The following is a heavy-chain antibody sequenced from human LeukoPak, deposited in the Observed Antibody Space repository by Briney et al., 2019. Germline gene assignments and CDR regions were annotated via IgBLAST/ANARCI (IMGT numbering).Heavy chain of an antibody. CDR1: GFTVSSNY. CDR2: IYSGGST. Sequence: GGSLRLSCTVSGFTVSSNYMSWVRQAPGKGLEWVSVIYSGGSTYYADSVKGRLTISRDHSKNTLYLQMNSLRGEDTAVYYSARASGSVGSCCDWFDPWGQGTLVTVSS. D-gene: IGHD2-15*01. CDR3: ARASGSVGSCCDWFDP. J-gene: IGHJ5*02. V-gene: IGHV3-53*01.